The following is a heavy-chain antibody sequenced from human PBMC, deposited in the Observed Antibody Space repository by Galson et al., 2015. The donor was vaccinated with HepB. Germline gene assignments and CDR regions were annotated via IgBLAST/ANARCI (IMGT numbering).Heavy chain of an antibody. D-gene: IGHD3-22*01. CDR3: AKRIIGYYDSEGDAFDI. CDR1: GFTFSSYA. V-gene: IGHV3-23*01. Sequence: SLRLSCAASGFTFSSYAMSWVRQAPGKGLEWVSAISGSGGSTYYADSVKGRFTISRDNSKNTLYLQMNSLRAEDTAVYYCAKRIIGYYDSEGDAFDIWGQGTMVTVSS. CDR2: ISGSGGST. J-gene: IGHJ3*02.